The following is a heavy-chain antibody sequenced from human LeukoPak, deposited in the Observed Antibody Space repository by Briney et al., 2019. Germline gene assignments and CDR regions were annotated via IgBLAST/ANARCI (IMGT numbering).Heavy chain of an antibody. V-gene: IGHV1-69*02. CDR1: GGTFSSYT. CDR2: IIPILGIA. CDR3: ASTRSSSWFDP. D-gene: IGHD2-2*01. Sequence: GASVKVSCKASGGTFSSYTISWVRQAPGQGLEWMGRIIPILGIANYAQKFQGRVTITADKSTSTAYMELSSLRPEDTAVYYCASTRSSSWFDPWGQGTLVTVSS. J-gene: IGHJ5*02.